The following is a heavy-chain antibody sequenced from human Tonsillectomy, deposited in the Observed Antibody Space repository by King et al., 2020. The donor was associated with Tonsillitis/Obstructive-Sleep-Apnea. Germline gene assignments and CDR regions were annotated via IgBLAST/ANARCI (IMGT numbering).Heavy chain of an antibody. D-gene: IGHD2-2*01. V-gene: IGHV3-66*01. CDR2: IYSGSST. Sequence: VQLVESGGGLVQPGGSLRLSCAASGFTVTSNYMSWVRQAPGKGLEWVSVIYSGSSTYYADSVKGRFTISRDNSKNTLFLQMNSLRAEDTAVYFCAKMVVPAAGDSVWFDPWGQGTLVTVSS. CDR1: GFTVTSNY. CDR3: AKMVVPAAGDSVWFDP. J-gene: IGHJ5*02.